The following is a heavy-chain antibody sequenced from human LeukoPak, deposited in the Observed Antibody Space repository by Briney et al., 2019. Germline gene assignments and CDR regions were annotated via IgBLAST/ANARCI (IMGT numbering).Heavy chain of an antibody. J-gene: IGHJ4*02. CDR3: ATVNWNYGGDY. V-gene: IGHV1-2*02. D-gene: IGHD1-7*01. CDR2: INPDSGGT. CDR1: AYTFTGYY. Sequence: ASVKVSCKASAYTFTGYYMHWVRQAPGQGLEWMGWINPDSGGTNYAQKFQGRVTMTEDTSTDTAYMELSSLRSEDAAVYYCATVNWNYGGDYWGQGTLVTVSS.